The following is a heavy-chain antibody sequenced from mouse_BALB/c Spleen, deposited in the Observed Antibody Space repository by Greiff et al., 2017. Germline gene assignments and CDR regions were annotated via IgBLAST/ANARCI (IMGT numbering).Heavy chain of an antibody. V-gene: IGHV1-14*01. CDR3: ARRGGGYYERYFDY. CDR1: GYTFTSYV. J-gene: IGHJ2*01. CDR2: INPYNDGT. D-gene: IGHD2-3*01. Sequence: EVQLQQSGPELVKPGASVKMSCKASGYTFTSYVIHWVKQKPGQGLEWIGYINPYNDGTKYNEKFKGKATLTSDKSSSTAYMELSSLTSEDSAVYYCARRGGGYYERYFDYWGQGTTRTVSS.